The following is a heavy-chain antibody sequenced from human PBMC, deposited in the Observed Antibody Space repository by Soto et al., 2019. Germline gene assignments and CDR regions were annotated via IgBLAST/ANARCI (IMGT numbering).Heavy chain of an antibody. V-gene: IGHV5-51*01. Sequence: GESLKISCKASGYSFTTYWIGWVRQMPGKGLEWMGIIYPDDSDTKYSPSFQGQVTISADKSLSTAYLQWSSLKASDTAIYYCAPPPRGKLSSSPHFLDTGGRGVLAPVS. D-gene: IGHD6-6*01. CDR1: GYSFTTYW. J-gene: IGHJ4*02. CDR2: IYPDDSDT. CDR3: APPPRGKLSSSPHFLDT.